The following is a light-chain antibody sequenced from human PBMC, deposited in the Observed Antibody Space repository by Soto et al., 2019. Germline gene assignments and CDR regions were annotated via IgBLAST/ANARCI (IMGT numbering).Light chain of an antibody. Sequence: IQMTQSPSSLSASVGDRVTITCHASQDITNSLNWYQQKPGKAPKVLIYKASYLKSGVPSRFSGSGSGTDFTLTISCLQSEDFATYYCQQYYSYPRAFGQGTKVDIK. CDR2: KAS. V-gene: IGKV1-13*02. CDR3: QQYYSYPRA. J-gene: IGKJ1*01. CDR1: QDITNS.